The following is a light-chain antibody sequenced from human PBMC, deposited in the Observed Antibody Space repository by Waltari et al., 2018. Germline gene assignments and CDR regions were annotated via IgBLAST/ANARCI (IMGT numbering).Light chain of an antibody. V-gene: IGKV1-NL1*01. CDR3: QQYFVFPYT. CDR1: QGILNS. Sequence: DIQMTQSPSSLSASVGDTVTITCRTSQGILNSLAWYQQKSGKAPKVLLSTASRLQSGVPSRVSGSGAGTLYTLTISGLQPEDFATYYCQQYFVFPYTFGQGTKLEI. J-gene: IGKJ2*01. CDR2: TAS.